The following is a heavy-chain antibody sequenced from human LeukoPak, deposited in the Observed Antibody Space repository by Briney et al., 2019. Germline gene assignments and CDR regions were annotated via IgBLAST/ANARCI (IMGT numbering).Heavy chain of an antibody. D-gene: IGHD2-21*02. CDR2: VYSSGST. J-gene: IGHJ4*02. Sequence: SETLSLTCTVSGASISTYYWSCIRQPAGKGLEWIGRVYSSGSTSYNPSLKSRVTMSVDTSKNQFSLKLSSVTAADTAVYYCASTTGGDCYLNWGQGTLVTVSS. V-gene: IGHV4-4*07. CDR3: ASTTGGDCYLN. CDR1: GASISTYY.